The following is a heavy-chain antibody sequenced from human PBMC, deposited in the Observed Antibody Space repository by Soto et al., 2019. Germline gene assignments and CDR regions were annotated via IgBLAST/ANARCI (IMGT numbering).Heavy chain of an antibody. CDR3: ARAPRMVVSDYWYFDL. CDR2: IIPILGIA. CDR1: GGTFSSYT. Sequence: QVQLVQSGAEVKKPGSSVKVSCKASGGTFSSYTISWVRQAPGQGLEWMGRIIPILGIANYAQKFQGRVTITADKARSTAYMELSSLRSEDTAVYYCARAPRMVVSDYWYFDLWGRGTLVTVSS. J-gene: IGHJ2*01. D-gene: IGHD2-15*01. V-gene: IGHV1-69*02.